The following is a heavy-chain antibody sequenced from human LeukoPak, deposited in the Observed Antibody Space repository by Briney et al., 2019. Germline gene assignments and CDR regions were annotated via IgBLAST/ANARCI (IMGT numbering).Heavy chain of an antibody. CDR3: ARDSGYNAFGI. CDR2: INPDGGTI. J-gene: IGHJ3*02. D-gene: IGHD5-12*01. CDR1: GFTFSTSW. V-gene: IGHV3-7*01. Sequence: GGSLRLSCAASGFTFSTSWMTWIRQAPGKGLDWLGNINPDGGTINYVDSVKGRFTFSRDNAKDLLYLQMNSLRAEDTAVFYCARDSGYNAFGIWGQGTMVTVSS.